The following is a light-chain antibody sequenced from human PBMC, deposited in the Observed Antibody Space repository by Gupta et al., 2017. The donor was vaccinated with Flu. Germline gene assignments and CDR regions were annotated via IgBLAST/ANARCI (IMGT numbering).Light chain of an antibody. CDR2: YDD. CDR1: SSNIGHNA. V-gene: IGLV1-36*01. Sequence: QSVLTQPPSVSEAPRQRVTIPCSGSSSNIGHNAVNWYQQFPGKAPKLLIYYDDLLPSGVSDRFSGSRSGTSASLAISGLQSEDEADYYCATWDNSLNGWVFGGGTKLTVL. J-gene: IGLJ3*02. CDR3: ATWDNSLNGWV.